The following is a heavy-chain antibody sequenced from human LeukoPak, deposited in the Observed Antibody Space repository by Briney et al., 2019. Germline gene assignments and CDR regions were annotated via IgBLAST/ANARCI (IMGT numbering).Heavy chain of an antibody. D-gene: IGHD3-10*01. J-gene: IGHJ4*02. Sequence: GGSLRLSCAASGFTFSDYYMSWTRRAPGKGLEWVSYISKSSSSTNYADSVKGRFSISRDNAKNSLYLQLNSLTVEDTAVYYCARVRSSGSPLDYWGQGTLVTVSS. CDR1: GFTFSDYY. CDR2: ISKSSSST. V-gene: IGHV3-11*05. CDR3: ARVRSSGSPLDY.